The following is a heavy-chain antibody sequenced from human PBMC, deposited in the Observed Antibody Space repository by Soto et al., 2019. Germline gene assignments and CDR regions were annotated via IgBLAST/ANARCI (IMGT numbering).Heavy chain of an antibody. D-gene: IGHD1-26*01. J-gene: IGHJ4*02. CDR3: AKDAGGSSYFDY. CDR1: GFAFNKYW. V-gene: IGHV3-30*18. Sequence: GGSLRLSCAASGFAFNKYWMHWVRQAPGKGLEWVAVISYDGSNEYYADSVKGRFTISRDNSKNTLYLQMNSLRAEDTAVYYCAKDAGGSSYFDYWGQGTLVTVSS. CDR2: ISYDGSNE.